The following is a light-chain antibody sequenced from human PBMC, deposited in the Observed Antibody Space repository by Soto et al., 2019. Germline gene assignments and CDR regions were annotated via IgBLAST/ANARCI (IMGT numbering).Light chain of an antibody. V-gene: IGLV2-14*01. J-gene: IGLJ1*01. Sequence: QSALTQPASVSGSAGQSITISCTGTSSDVGGYNYVSWYKQHPRKAPKLMIYEVSNWPSGVSNRYSGSKSGNTASLTISGLQAEDEADYYCSSYTSSNTYVFGTGTKVTVL. CDR1: SSDVGGYNY. CDR2: EVS. CDR3: SSYTSSNTYV.